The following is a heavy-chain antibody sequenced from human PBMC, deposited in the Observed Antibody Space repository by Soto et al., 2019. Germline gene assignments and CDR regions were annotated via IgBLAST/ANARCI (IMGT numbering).Heavy chain of an antibody. V-gene: IGHV4-30-4*02. J-gene: IGHJ4*02. CDR1: AGYISTGNYY. CDR2: IYYSGTT. D-gene: IGHD3-3*01. Sequence: SETLSLTCNVSAGYISTGNYYWSWIRQSPGKGLEWIGHIYYSGTTYYNPSLKSRITISVDASKNQFSLNLDSVTAADTAVYFCARDFAYFDSWGQGTLGTVSS. CDR3: ARDFAYFDS.